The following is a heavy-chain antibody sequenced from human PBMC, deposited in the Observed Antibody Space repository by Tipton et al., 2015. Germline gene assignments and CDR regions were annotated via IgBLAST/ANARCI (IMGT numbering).Heavy chain of an antibody. CDR3: ARGAFCNTGTCYGDSWFDT. CDR1: GYTFQNYA. J-gene: IGHJ5*02. Sequence: SLRLSCEASGYTFQNYAMTWVRQAPGKGLEWVSTLSGSGGAIYYAESVKGRFTVSRDNSKNTVDLQMNNLRAEDTAVYYCARGAFCNTGTCYGDSWFDTWGQGTLVTVSP. CDR2: LSGSGGAI. D-gene: IGHD2-15*01. V-gene: IGHV3-23*01.